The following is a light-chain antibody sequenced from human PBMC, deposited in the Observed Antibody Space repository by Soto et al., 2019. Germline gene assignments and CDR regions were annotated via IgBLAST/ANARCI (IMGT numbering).Light chain of an antibody. Sequence: QSALTQPASVSGSPGQSITISCTGTSSDVGSYNLVSWYQQHPGKAPKLIIYDVSSRPSGVSNRFSGPKSGNTASLTISGLQAEDEADYYCSSHTSSSTPYVFGTGTKVTVL. J-gene: IGLJ1*01. CDR1: SSDVGSYNL. CDR3: SSHTSSSTPYV. CDR2: DVS. V-gene: IGLV2-14*02.